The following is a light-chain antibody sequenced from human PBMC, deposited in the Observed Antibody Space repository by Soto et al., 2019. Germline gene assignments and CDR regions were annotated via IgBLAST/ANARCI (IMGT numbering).Light chain of an antibody. Sequence: QSELTQPASVSGSPGQSITISCTGTSSDVGGYNYVSWYQQHPGKAPKLMIYDVSNRPSGVSNRFSGSKSGNTASLTISGLQAEDEADYYCSSYTSSSTQVFGTGTKLTVL. CDR2: DVS. CDR1: SSDVGGYNY. CDR3: SSYTSSSTQV. J-gene: IGLJ1*01. V-gene: IGLV2-14*01.